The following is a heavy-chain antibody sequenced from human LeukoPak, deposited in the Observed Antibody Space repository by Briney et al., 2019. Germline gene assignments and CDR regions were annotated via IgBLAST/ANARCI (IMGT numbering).Heavy chain of an antibody. J-gene: IGHJ4*02. Sequence: GGSLRLSCAASGFTFSSYEMNWVRQAPGKGLEWVSYISSSGSNIYYADSVKGRFTISRDNAKNSLYLQMSSLRAEDTAVYYCARERGGSYISTEDFDHWGQGTLVTVSS. D-gene: IGHD1-26*01. CDR2: ISSSGSNI. CDR3: ARERGGSYISTEDFDH. CDR1: GFTFSSYE. V-gene: IGHV3-48*03.